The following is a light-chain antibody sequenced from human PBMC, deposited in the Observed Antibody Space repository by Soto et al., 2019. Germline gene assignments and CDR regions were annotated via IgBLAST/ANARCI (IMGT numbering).Light chain of an antibody. CDR1: SSDVGSYNL. J-gene: IGLJ3*02. Sequence: QSALTQPASVSGSPGQSITISCTGTSSDVGSYNLVSWYQQHPGKAPKLMIYEGSKRPSGVSNRFSGSKSGNTASLTISGLQAEDEADYYCCSYAGSSTWGFGGWTKLTVL. V-gene: IGLV2-23*01. CDR3: CSYAGSSTWG. CDR2: EGS.